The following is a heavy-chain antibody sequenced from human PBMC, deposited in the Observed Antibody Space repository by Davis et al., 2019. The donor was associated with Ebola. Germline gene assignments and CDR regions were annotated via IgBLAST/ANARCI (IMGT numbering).Heavy chain of an antibody. CDR1: GFTFSSYW. CDR2: IKQDGSEI. Sequence: GESLKISCAASGFTFSSYWMSWVRQAPGKGLEWVANIKQDGSEIYYVDSVKGRFTISRDNAKNSLYLQMNSLRAEDTAVYYCARDATIVVVPRYYYYGMDVWGQGTTVTVSS. J-gene: IGHJ6*02. CDR3: ARDATIVVVPRYYYYGMDV. D-gene: IGHD2-2*01. V-gene: IGHV3-7*01.